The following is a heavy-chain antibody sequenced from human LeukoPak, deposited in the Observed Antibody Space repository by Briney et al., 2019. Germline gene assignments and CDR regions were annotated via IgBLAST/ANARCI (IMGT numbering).Heavy chain of an antibody. Sequence: GGSLRLSCAASGFIFSSYAMHWVRQAPGKGLEWVAVISYDGNNKYYADSVKGRFIISRDNSKNTLYLQMNSLRVEDTAVYYCARDPRRGFSYGWGAFDIWGQGTMVTVSS. J-gene: IGHJ3*02. D-gene: IGHD5-18*01. CDR2: ISYDGNNK. CDR1: GFIFSSYA. CDR3: ARDPRRGFSYGWGAFDI. V-gene: IGHV3-30-3*01.